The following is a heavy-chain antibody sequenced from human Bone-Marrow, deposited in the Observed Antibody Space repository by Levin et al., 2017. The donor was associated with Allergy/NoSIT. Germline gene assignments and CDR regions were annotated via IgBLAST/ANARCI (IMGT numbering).Heavy chain of an antibody. D-gene: IGHD3-10*01. CDR2: IYWDDDK. Sequence: ASGPTLVKPPQTLTLTCSFSGFSLSTDGVGVGWIRRPPGKALEWLALIYWDDDKRYSPSLETRLTITKDTSKNQVVLTMTNVDPADTATYYCAHIGSGSYFPYYYGMDVWGRGTTVTVSS. V-gene: IGHV2-5*02. J-gene: IGHJ6*02. CDR3: AHIGSGSYFPYYYGMDV. CDR1: GFSLSTDGVG.